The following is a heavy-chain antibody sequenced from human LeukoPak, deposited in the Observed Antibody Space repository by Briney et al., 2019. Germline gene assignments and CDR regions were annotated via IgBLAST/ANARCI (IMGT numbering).Heavy chain of an antibody. D-gene: IGHD4-17*01. CDR3: ARAFYGDYTGPWYFDL. CDR2: IYSGGSI. Sequence: PGRSLRLSCAASGFTVSSNYMSWVRQAPGKGLEWGSLIYSGGSIYYADSVKGRFTISRDNSKNMVYFQMNSLRAKDTAVYYCARAFYGDYTGPWYFDLWGRGTLVTVSS. V-gene: IGHV3-53*01. J-gene: IGHJ2*01. CDR1: GFTVSSNY.